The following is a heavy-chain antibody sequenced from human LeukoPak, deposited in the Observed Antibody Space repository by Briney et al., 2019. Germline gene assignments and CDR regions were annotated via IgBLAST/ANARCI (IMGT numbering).Heavy chain of an antibody. J-gene: IGHJ4*02. CDR3: ARLNYYSDSSGYYHDF. D-gene: IGHD3-22*01. Sequence: PGGSLRLSCAASGFTFSSYALHWVRQAPGKRVEYVSAISSNGGSTYYSSSVKGRFTIYRDNSKNTVYLQMGSLRAEDMAVYYCARLNYYSDSSGYYHDFWGQGTLVTVSS. CDR2: ISSNGGST. V-gene: IGHV3-64*01. CDR1: GFTFSSYA.